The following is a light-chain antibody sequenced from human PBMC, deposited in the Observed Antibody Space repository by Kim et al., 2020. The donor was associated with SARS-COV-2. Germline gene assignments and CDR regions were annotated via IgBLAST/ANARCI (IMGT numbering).Light chain of an antibody. CDR2: GNS. Sequence: QRVTMSCTGRSSKIGAGYEVHGYKPCPGTAPKLPIYGNSNRPAGGPDRFSGSKSGTSASLAIPGLQAEDEADYYCQSYDSSLRVVFGGGTKLTVL. J-gene: IGLJ2*01. CDR1: SSKIGAGYE. CDR3: QSYDSSLRVV. V-gene: IGLV1-40*01.